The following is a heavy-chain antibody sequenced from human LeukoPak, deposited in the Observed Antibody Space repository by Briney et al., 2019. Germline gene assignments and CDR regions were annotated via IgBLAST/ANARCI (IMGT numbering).Heavy chain of an antibody. CDR3: ARDGSSSWYDPRVHYYYMDV. V-gene: IGHV3-11*04. CDR1: GFTFSDYY. Sequence: GGSLRLSCAASGFTFSDYYMSWIRQAPGKGLEWVSYISSSGSTIYYADSVKGRFTISRDNAKNSLYLQMNSLRAEDTAVYYCARDGSSSWYDPRVHYYYMDVWGKGTTVTVSS. J-gene: IGHJ6*03. CDR2: ISSSGSTI. D-gene: IGHD6-13*01.